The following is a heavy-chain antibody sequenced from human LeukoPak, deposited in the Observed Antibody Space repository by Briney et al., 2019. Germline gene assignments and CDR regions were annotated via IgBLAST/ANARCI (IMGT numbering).Heavy chain of an antibody. CDR3: ARGVFGSSWYSYYFDY. Sequence: PSQTLSLTCAISGDSVSSNSAAWNWIRQSPSRGLEWLGRTYYRSKWYSDYAVSVKSRITINPDTSKNQFSLQLNSVTPEDTAVYYCARGVFGSSWYSYYFDYWGQGTLVTVSS. CDR2: TYYRSKWYS. CDR1: GDSVSSNSAA. D-gene: IGHD6-13*01. V-gene: IGHV6-1*01. J-gene: IGHJ4*02.